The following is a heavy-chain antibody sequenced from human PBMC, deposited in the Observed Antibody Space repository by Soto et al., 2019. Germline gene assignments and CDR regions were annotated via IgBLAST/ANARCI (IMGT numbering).Heavy chain of an antibody. V-gene: IGHV5-10-1*01. CDR3: ATPDSSGYSPGGDAFQI. CDR2: VYPGDSHT. Sequence: ESLKVSREHPGYSFTTDWIRWGRQMPEKGRESMGKVYPGDSHTINSPSVQGRVTMSPDKSINTAYLQWSSLKATDTGMYYCATPDSSGYSPGGDAFQIWGQGTMVTVSS. J-gene: IGHJ3*02. CDR1: GYSFTTDW. D-gene: IGHD3-22*01.